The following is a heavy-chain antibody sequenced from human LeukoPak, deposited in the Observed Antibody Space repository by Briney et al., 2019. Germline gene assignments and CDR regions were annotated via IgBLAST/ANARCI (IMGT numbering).Heavy chain of an antibody. D-gene: IGHD4-11*01. J-gene: IGHJ6*02. CDR1: GYTFTGYY. V-gene: IGHV1-46*01. Sequence: ASVKVSCKASGYTFTGYYMHWVRQAPGQGLEWMGIINPSGGSTSYAQKFQGRVTMTRDTSTSTVYMELSSLRSEDTAVYYCAREAGTVTTPTVHYGMDVWGQGTTVTVSS. CDR2: INPSGGST. CDR3: AREAGTVTTPTVHYGMDV.